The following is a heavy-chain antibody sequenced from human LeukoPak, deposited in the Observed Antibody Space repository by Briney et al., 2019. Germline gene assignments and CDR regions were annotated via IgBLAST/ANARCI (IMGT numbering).Heavy chain of an antibody. CDR1: GGSLSGYY. CDR3: ARGYGGYNLHYYYHMDV. D-gene: IGHD4-17*01. J-gene: IGHJ6*03. Sequence: SETLSLTCAVYGGSLSGYYWSWIRQPPGKGLEWIGEINHSGSTNYNPSLKSRVTISVDTSKNQFSLKLSSVTAADTAVYYCARGYGGYNLHYYYHMDVWGKGTTVTVSS. CDR2: INHSGST. V-gene: IGHV4-34*01.